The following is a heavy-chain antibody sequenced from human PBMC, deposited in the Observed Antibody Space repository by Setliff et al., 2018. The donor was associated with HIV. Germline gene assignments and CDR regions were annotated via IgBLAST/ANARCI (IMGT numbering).Heavy chain of an antibody. CDR1: GGSISSYY. V-gene: IGHV4-4*07. CDR3: ARGLYGSGSFFFDS. J-gene: IGHJ4*02. Sequence: SETLSLTCSVSGGSISSYYWSWIRQPAGKGLEWVGRMFVGESPNYNPSLKSRLSISVDTSKRRFSLKLTSVTAADTAVYYCARGLYGSGSFFFDSWGRGTLVTVSS. D-gene: IGHD3-10*01. CDR2: MFVGESP.